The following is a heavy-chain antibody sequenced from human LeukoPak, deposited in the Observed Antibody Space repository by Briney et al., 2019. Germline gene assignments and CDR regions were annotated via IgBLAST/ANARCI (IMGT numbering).Heavy chain of an antibody. CDR1: GYTFKRFY. CDR2: INPSGGST. CDR3: ASSGSSGRYHFEL. D-gene: IGHD6-19*01. J-gene: IGHJ2*01. V-gene: IGHV1-46*02. Sequence: RASVELSFKASGYTFKRFYLELVRQAPGQGLKWMGVINPSGGSTRYAQQFQGRLTMTRDTSTSTAYMELSILRSEDTAVYYGASSGSSGRYHFELWGRGTLVLVTS.